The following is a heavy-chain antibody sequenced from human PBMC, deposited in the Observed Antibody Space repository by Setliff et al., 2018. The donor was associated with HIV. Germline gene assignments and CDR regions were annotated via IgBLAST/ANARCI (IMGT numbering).Heavy chain of an antibody. CDR2: IYYTGST. J-gene: IGHJ5*02. V-gene: IGHV4-31*02. CDR3: ARSLRGWFDP. D-gene: IGHD3-10*01. CDR1: GGSISSGGNY. Sequence: PSETLSLTCTVSGGSISSGGNYWSWIRQYPGKGLEWIGYIYYTGSTYYNPSLKSRVTISVDTSKNQFSLKLSAVTAADTAVYYCARSLRGWFDPWGQGTLVTVSS.